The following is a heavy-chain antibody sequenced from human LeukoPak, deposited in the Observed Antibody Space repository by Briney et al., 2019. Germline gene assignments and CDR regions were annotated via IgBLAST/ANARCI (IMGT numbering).Heavy chain of an antibody. V-gene: IGHV3-74*01. CDR2: INTDGSST. Sequence: GGSLRLSCAASGFTFSSYWMHWVRQAPGKGLVWVSRINTDGSSTTYADSVKGRFTISRDNAKNSLYLQMNSLRAEDTAVYYCTKFDYAAFEYWGQGALVTVSS. J-gene: IGHJ4*02. D-gene: IGHD4-17*01. CDR1: GFTFSSYW. CDR3: TKFDYAAFEY.